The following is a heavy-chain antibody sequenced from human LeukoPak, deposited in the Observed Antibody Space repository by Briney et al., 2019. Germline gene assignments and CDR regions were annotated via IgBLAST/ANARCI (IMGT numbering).Heavy chain of an antibody. D-gene: IGHD3-22*01. CDR3: ARVYYDSSGYPGSY. J-gene: IGHJ4*02. Sequence: ASVKVSCKASGYTFTSYDINWVRQAPGQGLEWMGWMNPNSGNTGYAQKFQGRVTMTRNTSISTAYMELSSLRSEATAVYYCARVYYDSSGYPGSYWGQGTLVTVSS. V-gene: IGHV1-8*01. CDR1: GYTFTSYD. CDR2: MNPNSGNT.